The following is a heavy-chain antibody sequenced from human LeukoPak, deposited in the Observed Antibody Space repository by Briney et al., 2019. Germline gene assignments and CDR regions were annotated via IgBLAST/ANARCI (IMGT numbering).Heavy chain of an antibody. CDR1: GFTVSSNY. V-gene: IGHV3-53*01. CDR3: ASDTAMGNDAFDI. Sequence: GGSLRLSCAASGFTVSSNYMSWVRQAPGKGLEWVSVIYSGGSTYYADSVKGRFTISRDNSKNTLYLQMNSLRAEDTAVYYCASDTAMGNDAFDIWGQGTMVTVSS. D-gene: IGHD5-18*01. CDR2: IYSGGST. J-gene: IGHJ3*02.